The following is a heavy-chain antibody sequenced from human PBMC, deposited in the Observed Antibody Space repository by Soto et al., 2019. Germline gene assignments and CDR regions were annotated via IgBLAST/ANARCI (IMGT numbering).Heavy chain of an antibody. CDR2: IFADGST. Sequence: QVQLQESGPGLVKPSETLSLICTVSGGSVNNYYWGWVRQPAGKGLEWIGRIFADGSTTSNPSLMGRVTLSVDTSRNQLSLELTSMTAADTAVYYCVRDHAQVVVGTGFDCWGQGAPVTVSS. CDR1: GGSVNNYY. CDR3: VRDHAQVVVGTGFDC. J-gene: IGHJ4*02. D-gene: IGHD2-15*01. V-gene: IGHV4-4*07.